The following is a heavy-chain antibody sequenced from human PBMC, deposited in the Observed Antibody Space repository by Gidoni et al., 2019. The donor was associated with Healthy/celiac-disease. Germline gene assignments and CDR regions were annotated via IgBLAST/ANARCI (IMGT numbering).Heavy chain of an antibody. V-gene: IGHV3-49*05. CDR2: IRSKAYGGTT. D-gene: IGHD5-12*01. CDR3: TSDGYSGYEYYFDY. CDR1: GFTFGDYA. Sequence: EVQLVESGGGLVKPGRSLRLSCTASGFTFGDYAMSWFRQAPGKGLEWVGFIRSKAYGGTTEYAASVKGRFTISRDDSKSIAYLQMNSLKTEDTAVYYCTSDGYSGYEYYFDYWGQGTLVTVSS. J-gene: IGHJ4*02.